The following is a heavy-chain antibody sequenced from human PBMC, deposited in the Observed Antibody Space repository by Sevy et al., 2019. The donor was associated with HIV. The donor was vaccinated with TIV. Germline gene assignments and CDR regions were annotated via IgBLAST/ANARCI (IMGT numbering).Heavy chain of an antibody. D-gene: IGHD3-22*01. J-gene: IGHJ3*02. Sequence: GGSLRLSCAASGFTVSNNYMSWVRQAPGKGLQWVSVIYSGDSTYYADAVKGRFTISRDNSKNTLYLQMKSLAAEDTAVYYCARLSVYYYDSSGYYTTGNAFDIWGQGTMVTVSS. CDR3: ARLSVYYYDSSGYYTTGNAFDI. V-gene: IGHV3-53*01. CDR1: GFTVSNNY. CDR2: IYSGDST.